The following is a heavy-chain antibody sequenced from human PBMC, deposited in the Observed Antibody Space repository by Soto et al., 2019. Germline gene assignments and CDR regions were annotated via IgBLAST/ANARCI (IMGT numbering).Heavy chain of an antibody. CDR2: INESGST. V-gene: IGHV4-34*01. CDR3: ARGSGFVALPGELEDDKYDS. Sequence: QVQLQQWGAGLVKPSETLSLSCAVYGQSFSGHSWAWIRQPPGKGLEWIGEINESGSTYYNPSLKGRVPISTDRPKNLFSLKLSSVSAGDRAAFFCARGSGFVALPGELEDDKYDSWGQGTLVNVSS. D-gene: IGHD1-1*01. J-gene: IGHJ4*02. CDR1: GQSFSGHS.